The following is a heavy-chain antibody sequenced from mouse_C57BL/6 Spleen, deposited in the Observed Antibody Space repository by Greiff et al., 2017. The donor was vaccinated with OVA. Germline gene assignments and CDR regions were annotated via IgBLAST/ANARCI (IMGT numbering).Heavy chain of an antibody. CDR1: GYTFTSYW. V-gene: IGHV1-69*01. Sequence: QVQLQQPGAELVMPGASVKLSCKASGYTFTSYWMHWVKQRPGQGLEWIGELDPSDSYTNYNQKFKGKSTLTVDKSSSTAYLQLSSLTSEDSAVYDCARREYSNYDYAMDYWGQGTSVTVSS. CDR2: LDPSDSYT. CDR3: ARREYSNYDYAMDY. J-gene: IGHJ4*01. D-gene: IGHD2-5*01.